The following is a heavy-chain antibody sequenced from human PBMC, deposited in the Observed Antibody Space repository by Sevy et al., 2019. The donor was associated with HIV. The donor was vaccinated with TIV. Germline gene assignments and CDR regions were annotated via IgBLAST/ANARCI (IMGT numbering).Heavy chain of an antibody. Sequence: GGSLRLSCTTSGFTFSDYGMHWVRQAPGKGLEWVTFIGYNGAVRYYSDSVKGRFAISRDNSKNTLLLQMNSLRAEDTAIYYCVKNTASAGTGGFDYWGQGALVTVSS. CDR1: GFTFSDYG. CDR2: IGYNGAVR. V-gene: IGHV3-30*02. J-gene: IGHJ4*02. D-gene: IGHD6-13*01. CDR3: VKNTASAGTGGFDY.